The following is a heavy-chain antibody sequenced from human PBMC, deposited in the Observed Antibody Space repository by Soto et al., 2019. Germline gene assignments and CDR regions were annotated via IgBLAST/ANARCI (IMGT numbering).Heavy chain of an antibody. CDR3: ARGFSSGWYQGGTFDY. D-gene: IGHD6-19*01. CDR1: GGSISRGGYY. CDR2: IYYSGST. Sequence: QVQLQESGPGLVKPSQTLSLSCTVSGGSISRGGYYWSWIRQHPGKGLEWIGYIYYSGSTYYNPSLMSRLTISVDTSKNQFSLNLSSMTAADTAVYYCARGFSSGWYQGGTFDYWGQGTLVTVSS. J-gene: IGHJ4*02. V-gene: IGHV4-31*03.